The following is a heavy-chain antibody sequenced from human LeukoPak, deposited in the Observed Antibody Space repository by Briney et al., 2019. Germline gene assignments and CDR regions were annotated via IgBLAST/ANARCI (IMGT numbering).Heavy chain of an antibody. J-gene: IGHJ3*01. CDR1: GFTFSSYA. CDR3: AKDEYSSTLLGY. CDR2: ISGSGGST. V-gene: IGHV3-23*01. D-gene: IGHD6-6*01. Sequence: PGGSLRLSCAASGFTFSSYAMSWVRQARGKGLEWVSAISGSGGSTYYADSVKGRLTISRDNSKNTLYLQMNSLRAEDRAVYYCAKDEYSSTLLGYWGQGTMVTVSS.